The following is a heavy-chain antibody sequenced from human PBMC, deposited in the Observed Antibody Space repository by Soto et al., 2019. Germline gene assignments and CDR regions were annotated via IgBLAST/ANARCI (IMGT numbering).Heavy chain of an antibody. CDR2: IYHSGST. Sequence: SETLSLTCAFSVVSIISSNWWNWVRQPPGKGLEWIGEIYHSGSTYYKPSLKSRVAMSVDTSKNQFSLKLTSATAADTAVYYCARRDWPGPTSHFYFEYWGQAVLVTVS. CDR3: ARRDWPGPTSHFYFEY. V-gene: IGHV4-4*02. D-gene: IGHD3-9*01. CDR1: VVSIISSNW. J-gene: IGHJ4*02.